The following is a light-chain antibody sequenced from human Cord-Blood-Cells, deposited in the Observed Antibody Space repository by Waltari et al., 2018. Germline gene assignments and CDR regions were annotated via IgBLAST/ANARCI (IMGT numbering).Light chain of an antibody. CDR3: SSYTSSSTLYV. V-gene: IGLV2-14*01. CDR1: SSDVGGYNY. CDR2: EVS. Sequence: QSALTQPPSASGSPGQSVTISCTGTSSDVGGYNYVSWYQQHPGKAPKLMIYEVSNLPSGVSKRFSGSKSGNTASLTISGLQAEDEADYYCSSYTSSSTLYVFGTGTKVTVL. J-gene: IGLJ1*01.